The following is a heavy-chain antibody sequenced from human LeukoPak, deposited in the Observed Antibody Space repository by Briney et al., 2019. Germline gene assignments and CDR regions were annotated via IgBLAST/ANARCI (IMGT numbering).Heavy chain of an antibody. CDR3: TSSFADVLRFLEWLPSDAFDI. D-gene: IGHD3-3*01. J-gene: IGHJ3*02. Sequence: GGSLRLSCAVSGFTFSNAWMSWVRQAPGKGLEWVGRIKSKTDGGTTDYAAPVKGRFTISRDDSKNTLYLQMNSLKTEDTAVYYCTSSFADVLRFLEWLPSDAFDIWGQGTMVTVSS. V-gene: IGHV3-15*01. CDR2: IKSKTDGGTT. CDR1: GFTFSNAW.